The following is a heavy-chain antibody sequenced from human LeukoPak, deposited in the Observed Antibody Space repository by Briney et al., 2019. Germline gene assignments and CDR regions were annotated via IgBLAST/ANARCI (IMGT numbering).Heavy chain of an antibody. CDR3: AKDGGEYYDILTGYYPRLYYMDV. V-gene: IGHV3-23*01. J-gene: IGHJ6*03. D-gene: IGHD3-9*01. CDR2: ISGSGDNT. CDR1: GFTFSSHG. Sequence: PGGSLRLSCAASGFTFSSHGMSWVRQAPGKGLEWVSTISGSGDNTYYADSVKGRFTISRDNSKNTLYLQMNSLRAEDTAVYYCAKDGGEYYDILTGYYPRLYYMDVWGKGTTVTISS.